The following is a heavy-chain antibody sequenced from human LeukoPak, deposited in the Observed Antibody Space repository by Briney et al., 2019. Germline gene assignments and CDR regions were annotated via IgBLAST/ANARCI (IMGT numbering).Heavy chain of an antibody. J-gene: IGHJ4*01. V-gene: IGHV3-21*01. Sequence: GGSLRLSCAASGFTFSSYNMNWVRQAPGKGLEWVSSIAGSSGYISYADSVKGRFTISRDNAKKSLYLQMTSLTAEGTAVYYCARDRGAYCGGDCYLGFDYWGRGTLVTVSS. CDR3: ARDRGAYCGGDCYLGFDY. CDR2: IAGSSGYI. CDR1: GFTFSSYN. D-gene: IGHD2-21*02.